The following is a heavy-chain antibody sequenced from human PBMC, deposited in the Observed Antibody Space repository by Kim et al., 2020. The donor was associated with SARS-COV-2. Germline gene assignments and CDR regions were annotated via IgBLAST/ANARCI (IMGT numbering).Heavy chain of an antibody. V-gene: IGHV2-5*02. CDR2: IYWDDDK. CDR1: GFSLSTSGVG. Sequence: SGPTLVNPTQTLTLTCTFSGFSLSTSGVGVGWIRQPPGKALEWVALIYWDDDKRYSPSLKSRLTITKDTSKNQVVLTMTNMDPVDTATYYCAHRIGSSGYYRSFAFDIWGQGTMVTVSS. J-gene: IGHJ3*02. CDR3: AHRIGSSGYYRSFAFDI. D-gene: IGHD3-22*01.